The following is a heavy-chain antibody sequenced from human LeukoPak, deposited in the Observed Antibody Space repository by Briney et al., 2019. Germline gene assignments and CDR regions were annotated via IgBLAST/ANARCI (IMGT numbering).Heavy chain of an antibody. CDR3: ARAGNYSYGLVYFDY. Sequence: PSETLSLTCAVYGGSFSGYYWSWIRQPPGKGLEWIGEINHSGSTNYNPSLKSRVTISVDTSKNQFSLKLSSVTAADTAVYYCARAGNYSYGLVYFDYWGQGTLVTVSS. CDR1: GGSFSGYY. D-gene: IGHD5-18*01. V-gene: IGHV4-34*01. J-gene: IGHJ4*02. CDR2: INHSGST.